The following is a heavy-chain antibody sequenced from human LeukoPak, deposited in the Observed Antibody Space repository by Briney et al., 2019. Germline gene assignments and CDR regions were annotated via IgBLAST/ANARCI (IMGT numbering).Heavy chain of an antibody. CDR1: GFTFSSYW. CDR2: IKQDGSEK. Sequence: GGSLRLSCAASGFTFSSYWMSWVRQAPGKGLEWVANIKQDGSEKYYVDSVKGRFTISRDNAKNSLYLQMNSLGAEDTAVYYCARDGGFPDYYYYYMDVWGKGTTVTVSS. J-gene: IGHJ6*03. V-gene: IGHV3-7*01. CDR3: ARDGGFPDYYYYYMDV. D-gene: IGHD2-15*01.